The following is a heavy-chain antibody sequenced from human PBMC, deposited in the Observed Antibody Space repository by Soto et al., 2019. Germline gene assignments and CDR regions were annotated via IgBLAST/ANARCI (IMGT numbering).Heavy chain of an antibody. CDR1: GFTFSSYS. Sequence: TGGSLRLSCAASGFTFSSYSMDWVRQAPGKGLEWVSYISSSSSTIYYADSVKGRFTISRDNAKNSLYLQMNSLRAEDTAVYYCARYGDYVISYYYYYGMDVWGQGTTVTVSS. J-gene: IGHJ6*01. D-gene: IGHD4-17*01. CDR2: ISSSSSTI. CDR3: ARYGDYVISYYYYYGMDV. V-gene: IGHV3-48*01.